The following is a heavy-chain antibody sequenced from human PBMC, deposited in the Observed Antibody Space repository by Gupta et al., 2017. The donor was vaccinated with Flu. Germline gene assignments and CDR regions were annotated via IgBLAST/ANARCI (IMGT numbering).Heavy chain of an antibody. D-gene: IGHD6-13*01. CDR3: TTYSSRWFWRCDY. CDR2: IKSKTDGGTT. Sequence: NAWMSWVSQATGKGMEWVGRIKSKTDGGTTDYAATVEGRFTVLRDDSKNTLYLKMNSLKSEDTAVYYCTTYSSRWFWRCDYWGQGALVTVSS. CDR1: NAW. J-gene: IGHJ4*02. V-gene: IGHV3-15*01.